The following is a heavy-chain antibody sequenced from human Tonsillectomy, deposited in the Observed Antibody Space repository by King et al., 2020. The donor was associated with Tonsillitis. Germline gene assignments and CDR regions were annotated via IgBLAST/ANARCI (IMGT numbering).Heavy chain of an antibody. J-gene: IGHJ4*02. D-gene: IGHD2-2*01. V-gene: IGHV3-23*04. CDR3: AKEYCNTTSCYYLDY. CDR1: GFTFSSYA. Sequence: VQLGESGGGLVQPGGSLRLSCAASGFTFSSYAMNWVRQAPGKGLEWVSTISSSGGYTYYADSVKGRVTFSRDNSKNTLYLQMNTLRAEDTAVYYCAKEYCNTTSCYYLDYWGQGTLVTVAS. CDR2: ISSSGGYT.